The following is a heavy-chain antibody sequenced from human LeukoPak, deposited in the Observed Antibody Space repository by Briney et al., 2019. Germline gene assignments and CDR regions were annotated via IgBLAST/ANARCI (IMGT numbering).Heavy chain of an antibody. J-gene: IGHJ4*02. V-gene: IGHV3-21*01. CDR1: GFTFSSYS. CDR3: ARDQGNWGVDY. CDR2: ISSSSSYI. Sequence: GGSLRLSCAASGFTFSSYSMNWVRQAPGKGLEWVSSISSSSSYIYYADSVKGRFTISRDNAKNSLYLQMNSLRAEDTAVYYCARDQGNWGVDYWGQGALVTVSS. D-gene: IGHD7-27*01.